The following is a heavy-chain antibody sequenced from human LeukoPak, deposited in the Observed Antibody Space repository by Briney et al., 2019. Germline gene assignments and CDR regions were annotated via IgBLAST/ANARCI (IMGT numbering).Heavy chain of an antibody. V-gene: IGHV4-4*02. CDR2: IYHSGST. CDR3: ARAIRNTAMVLGFDY. D-gene: IGHD5-18*01. CDR1: GGSISSSNW. J-gene: IGHJ4*02. Sequence: SETLSLTCAVSGGSISSSNWWSWVRQPPGKGLEWIGEIYHSGSTNYNPSLKSRVTISVDKSKNQFSLKLSSVTAADTAVYYCARAIRNTAMVLGFDYWGQGTLVTVSS.